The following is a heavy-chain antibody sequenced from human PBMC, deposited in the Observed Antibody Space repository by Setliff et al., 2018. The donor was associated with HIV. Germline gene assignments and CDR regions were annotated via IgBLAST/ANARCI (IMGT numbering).Heavy chain of an antibody. CDR2: INTEHGGA. V-gene: IGHV1-2*02. CDR3: ATTEGGYTINSDSSGSRYFDH. D-gene: IGHD3-22*01. J-gene: IGHJ4*02. CDR1: GYTFTSYV. Sequence: ASVKVSCKASGYTFTSYVISWVRQAPGQGLEWMGWINTEHGGAYYAQNFQGRVSVTRDTSISTVYMELRTLKSDDTAIYCCATTEGGYTINSDSSGSRYFDHWGQGTLVTVSS.